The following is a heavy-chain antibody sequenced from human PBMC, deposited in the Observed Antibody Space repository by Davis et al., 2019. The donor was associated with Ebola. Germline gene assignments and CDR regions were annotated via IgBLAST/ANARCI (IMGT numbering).Heavy chain of an antibody. D-gene: IGHD2-21*02. V-gene: IGHV3-23*01. CDR2: ISGSGGST. Sequence: GESLKISCAASGFTFSSYAMSWVRQAPGKGLEWVSAISGSGGSTYYADSVKGRFTISRDNSKNTLYLQMNSLRAEDTAVYYCARDRYCGGDCYEDYWGQGTLVTVSP. CDR3: ARDRYCGGDCYEDY. CDR1: GFTFSSYA. J-gene: IGHJ4*02.